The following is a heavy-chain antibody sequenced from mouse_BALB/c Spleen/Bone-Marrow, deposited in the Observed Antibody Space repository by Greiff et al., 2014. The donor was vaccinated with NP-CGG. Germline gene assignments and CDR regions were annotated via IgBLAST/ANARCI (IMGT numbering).Heavy chain of an antibody. Sequence: LQQSGSELVRPGASVKLSCKASGYIFANYWMHWVKQRHGQGLEWIGNISPRSGSTNYDEKFKSKATLTVDTSSATAYMYLNSLTSEDSAVYYCTRIFDYWGRGTILTVSS. V-gene: IGHV1S22*01. CDR1: GYIFANYW. J-gene: IGHJ2*01. CDR2: ISPRSGST. CDR3: TRIFDY.